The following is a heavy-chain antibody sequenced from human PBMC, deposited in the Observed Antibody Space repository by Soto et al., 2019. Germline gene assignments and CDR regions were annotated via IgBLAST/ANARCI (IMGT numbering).Heavy chain of an antibody. D-gene: IGHD6-19*01. CDR1: GGSISSGGSS. V-gene: IGHV4-30-2*01. CDR3: ARAGDSSGPVALGY. J-gene: IGHJ4*02. CDR2: IYHSGST. Sequence: QLQLQESGSGLVKPSQTLSLTCAVSGGSISSGGSSWSWIRQPPGKGLEWIGYIYHSGSTYYNPSLKSRVIIPVDRSKNQFSLKLSSVTAADTAVYYCARAGDSSGPVALGYWGQGTLVTVSS.